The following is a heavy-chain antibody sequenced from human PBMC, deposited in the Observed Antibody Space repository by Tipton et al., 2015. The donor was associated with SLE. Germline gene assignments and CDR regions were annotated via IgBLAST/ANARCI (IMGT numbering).Heavy chain of an antibody. CDR2: IIPMSGTT. Sequence: QVQLVQSGAEVQKPGASVKVSCKASGYTFSKFGISWVRQAPGQGLEWMGGIIPMSGTTNYAQEFQGKVTITADEPTSTVYMEVTGLRSQDAAVYYCARLKCWSGGGCYRFDTWGQGTLVTVSS. J-gene: IGHJ4*02. CDR3: ARLKCWSGGGCYRFDT. CDR1: GYTFSKFG. D-gene: IGHD2-15*01. V-gene: IGHV1-69*01.